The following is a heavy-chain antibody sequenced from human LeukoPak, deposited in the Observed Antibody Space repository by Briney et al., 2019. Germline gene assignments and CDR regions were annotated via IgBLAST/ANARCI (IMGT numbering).Heavy chain of an antibody. Sequence: GGSLRLSCAASGFTVSSNYMSWVRQAPGKGLEWVSVIYSGGSTYCADSVKGRFTISRDNSRNTLYLQMNSLRAEDTAVYYCARDLGSGSGDYWGQGTLVTVSS. V-gene: IGHV3-53*01. D-gene: IGHD3-10*01. CDR1: GFTVSSNY. CDR2: IYSGGST. CDR3: ARDLGSGSGDY. J-gene: IGHJ4*02.